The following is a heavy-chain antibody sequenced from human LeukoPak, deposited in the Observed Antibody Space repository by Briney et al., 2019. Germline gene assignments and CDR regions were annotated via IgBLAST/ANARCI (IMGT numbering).Heavy chain of an antibody. CDR2: IRYDGSNK. CDR3: AKDRRGISSSYDY. V-gene: IGHV3-30*02. CDR1: GFTFSSYG. J-gene: IGHJ4*02. D-gene: IGHD6-13*01. Sequence: GGSLRLSCAASGFTFSSYGMHWVRQAPGKGLEWVAFIRYDGSNKYYADSVKGRFTIPRDNSKNTLYLQMNSLRAEDTAVYYCAKDRRGISSSYDYWGQGTLVTVSS.